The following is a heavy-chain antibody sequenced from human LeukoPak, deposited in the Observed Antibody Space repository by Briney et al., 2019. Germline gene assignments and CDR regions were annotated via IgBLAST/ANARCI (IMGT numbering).Heavy chain of an antibody. D-gene: IGHD2-2*01. CDR1: GYTFTSYD. CDR3: ATHAPQYCSSTSCYEI. V-gene: IGHV1-8*03. J-gene: IGHJ4*02. Sequence: GASVKVSCKASGYTFTSYDINWVRQATGQGLEWMGWMNPNSGNTGYAQKFQGRVTITRNTSISTAYMELSSLRSEDTAVYYCATHAPQYCSSTSCYEIWGQGTLVTVSS. CDR2: MNPNSGNT.